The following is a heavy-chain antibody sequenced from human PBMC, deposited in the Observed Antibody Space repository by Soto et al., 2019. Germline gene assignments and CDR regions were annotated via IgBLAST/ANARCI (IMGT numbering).Heavy chain of an antibody. CDR1: GYTFTSYA. CDR2: INAGNGNT. J-gene: IGHJ3*02. CDR3: ARDRPQWDTADAFDI. Sequence: ASVKVSCKASGYTFTSYAMHWVRQAPGQRLEWMGWINAGNGNTKYSQKFQGRVTITRDTSASTAYMELSSLRSEDTAVYYCARDRPQWDTADAFDIWGQGTMVTVSS. D-gene: IGHD1-26*01. V-gene: IGHV1-3*01.